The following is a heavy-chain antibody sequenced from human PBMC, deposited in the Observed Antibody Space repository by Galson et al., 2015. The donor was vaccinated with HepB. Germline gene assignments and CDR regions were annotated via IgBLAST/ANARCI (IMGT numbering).Heavy chain of an antibody. J-gene: IGHJ4*02. V-gene: IGHV3-23*01. CDR2: ISDRGGST. CDR3: AKGGGFCTGGSCPYFDS. D-gene: IGHD2-15*01. Sequence: CAASGFTFRGFAMSWVRQAPGKGLEWVSAISDRGGSTYYADSVKGRFTLPRDNFKKTLYLQMNNLRVDDTAVYYCAKGGGFCTGGSCPYFDSWGQGLLVTVSS. CDR1: GFTFRGFA.